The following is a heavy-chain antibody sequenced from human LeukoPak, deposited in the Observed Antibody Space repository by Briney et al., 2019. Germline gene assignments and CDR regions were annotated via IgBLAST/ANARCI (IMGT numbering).Heavy chain of an antibody. CDR2: IIPIFGTA. D-gene: IGHD5-18*01. Sequence: SVKVSCRASGGTFSSYAISWVRQAPGQGLEWMGRIIPIFGTANYAQKFQGRVTITTDESTSTAYMELSSLRSEDTAVYYCARDLARGYSYGLHYMDVWGKGTTVTVSS. CDR3: ARDLARGYSYGLHYMDV. V-gene: IGHV1-69*05. J-gene: IGHJ6*03. CDR1: GGTFSSYA.